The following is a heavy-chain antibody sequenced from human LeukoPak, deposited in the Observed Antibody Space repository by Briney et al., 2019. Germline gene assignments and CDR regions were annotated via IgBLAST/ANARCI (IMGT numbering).Heavy chain of an antibody. Sequence: GGSLRLSCAASGFTFSSYGMHWVRQAPGKGLEWVTFISYDGSNKHYAESVKGRFTISRDNSKNTLYLQMNNLRAEDTAVYYCAKDLHIVVVPAARSPSFDYWGQGTLVTVSS. V-gene: IGHV3-30*02. CDR2: ISYDGSNK. CDR3: AKDLHIVVVPAARSPSFDY. D-gene: IGHD2-2*01. J-gene: IGHJ4*02. CDR1: GFTFSSYG.